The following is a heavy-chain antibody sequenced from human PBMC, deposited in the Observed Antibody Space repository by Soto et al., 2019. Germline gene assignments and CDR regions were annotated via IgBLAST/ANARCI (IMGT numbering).Heavy chain of an antibody. V-gene: IGHV1-69*12. Sequence: QVQLVQSGAEVKKPGSSVKVSCKASGGSLSNYGISWVRQAPGQGLEWMGGIIPVFGTANYAQKFQGGVTITADESTSIVYMDETSLRSEDTAVYYCARGDATKIVVTTYYAMDVWGQGTTFTVSS. CDR3: ARGDATKIVVTTYYAMDV. J-gene: IGHJ6*02. CDR2: IIPVFGTA. CDR1: GGSLSNYG. D-gene: IGHD3-9*01.